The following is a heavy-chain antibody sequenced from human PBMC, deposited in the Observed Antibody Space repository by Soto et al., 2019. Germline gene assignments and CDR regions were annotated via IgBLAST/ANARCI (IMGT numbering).Heavy chain of an antibody. CDR3: ARGPSGDKVDS. J-gene: IGHJ4*02. CDR1: GGSINTVNYW. V-gene: IGHV4-30-4*01. D-gene: IGHD7-27*01. Sequence: QVQLQESGPGLVKPSQTLSLTCTVSGGSINTVNYWWSWIRQSPDMGPEWIGHIYDGGNTYNNPSLERRAAMSVDTSKNQFSLQLRSVSAADTAVYYCARGPSGDKVDSWGQGTLVTVSS. CDR2: IYDGGNT.